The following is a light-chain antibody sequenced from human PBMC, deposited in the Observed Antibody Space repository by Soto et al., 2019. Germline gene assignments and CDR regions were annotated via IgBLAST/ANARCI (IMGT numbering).Light chain of an antibody. V-gene: IGLV2-8*01. CDR3: CSYAGSNTWV. CDR2: EVS. CDR1: SSDVGSYNF. Sequence: QSALTQPASASGSPGQSVTISCTGTSSDVGSYNFVSWYQQHPGKVPKIMIYEVSKRPSGAPNRFSGSKSGNTASLTVSGLQAEDEADYYCCSYAGSNTWVFGSGTKLTVL. J-gene: IGLJ3*02.